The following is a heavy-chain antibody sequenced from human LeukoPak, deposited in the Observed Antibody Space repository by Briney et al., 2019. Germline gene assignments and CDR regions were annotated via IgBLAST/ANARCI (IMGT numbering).Heavy chain of an antibody. J-gene: IGHJ3*02. V-gene: IGHV1-2*02. CDR1: GYTFTGYY. CDR2: INPNSGGT. Sequence: ASVKVSCKASGYTFTGYYMHWVRQAPGQGLEWMGWINPNSGGTNYAQKFQGRVTMTRDTSISTVYMELSRLRSDDTAVYYCARDSDYGDYAFDIWGQGTMVTVSS. D-gene: IGHD4-17*01. CDR3: ARDSDYGDYAFDI.